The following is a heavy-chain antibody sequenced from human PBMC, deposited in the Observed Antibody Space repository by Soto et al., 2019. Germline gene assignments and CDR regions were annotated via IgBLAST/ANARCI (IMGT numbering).Heavy chain of an antibody. CDR1: SGSISSSNW. CDR2: IYHSGST. CDR3: AGAARGKNWFDP. V-gene: IGHV4-4*02. D-gene: IGHD6-6*01. Sequence: QVQLQESGPGLVKPSGTLSLTCAVSSGSISSSNWWSWVRQPPGKGLEWIGEIYHSGSTNYIPSLTSRVTTSVDKSKNQFSLKLSSVTAADTAVYYCAGAARGKNWFDPLGQGTLVTVSS. J-gene: IGHJ5*02.